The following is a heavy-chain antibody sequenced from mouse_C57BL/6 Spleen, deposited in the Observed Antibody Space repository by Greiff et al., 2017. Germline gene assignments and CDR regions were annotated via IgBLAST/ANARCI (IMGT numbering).Heavy chain of an antibody. V-gene: IGHV1-64*01. CDR2: IHPHSGST. CDR1: GYTFTSYW. D-gene: IGHD1-1*02. Sequence: QVQLQQPGAELVKPGASVKLSCKASGYTFTSYWMHWVKQRPGQGLEWIGMIHPHSGSTNYNEKFKSKATLTVDKSSSTAYMQLSSLTSEDSAVYYWAREVGSPHFYYWGQGTTLTVAS. CDR3: AREVGSPHFYY. J-gene: IGHJ2*01.